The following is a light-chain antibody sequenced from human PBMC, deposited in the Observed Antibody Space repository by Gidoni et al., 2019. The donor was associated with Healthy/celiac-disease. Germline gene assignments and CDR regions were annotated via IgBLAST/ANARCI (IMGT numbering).Light chain of an antibody. V-gene: IGKV3-11*01. Sequence: TVLTHSPATLSLSPGERATLSCRACQSVSSYLAWYQQKPGQAPRLLIYDASNRATGIPARFSGSGSGTDFTLNISSLEPEDFAVYYCQQRSNWPALTCGGGTKVEIK. J-gene: IGKJ4*01. CDR1: QSVSSY. CDR2: DAS. CDR3: QQRSNWPALT.